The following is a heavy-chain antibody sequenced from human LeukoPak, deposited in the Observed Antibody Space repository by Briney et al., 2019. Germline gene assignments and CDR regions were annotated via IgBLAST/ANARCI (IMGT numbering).Heavy chain of an antibody. CDR3: AKADTSGYYLYFDY. CDR1: GFTFSTYG. J-gene: IGHJ4*02. Sequence: GGSLRLSCAASGFTFSTYGMSWVRQAPGKGLEWVSGISGSGGITYYADSVKGRFTISRENYKSTLYLQMNSLRAEDTAVYYCAKADTSGYYLYFDYWGQGTLVTVSS. CDR2: ISGSGGIT. V-gene: IGHV3-23*01. D-gene: IGHD3-22*01.